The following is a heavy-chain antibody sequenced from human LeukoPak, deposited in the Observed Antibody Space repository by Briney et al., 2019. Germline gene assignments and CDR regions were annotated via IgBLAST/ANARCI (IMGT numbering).Heavy chain of an antibody. J-gene: IGHJ5*02. Sequence: GGSLRLSCAASGFTFSTYSMNWVRQAPGKGLEWVSSISISSNKIYYADSVKGRFTISRDNAKNSLYLQMNSLRADDTVVYYCARASTRYYDSSGHYPWGQGTLVTVSS. CDR2: ISISSNKI. CDR1: GFTFSTYS. D-gene: IGHD3-22*01. CDR3: ARASTRYYDSSGHYP. V-gene: IGHV3-21*01.